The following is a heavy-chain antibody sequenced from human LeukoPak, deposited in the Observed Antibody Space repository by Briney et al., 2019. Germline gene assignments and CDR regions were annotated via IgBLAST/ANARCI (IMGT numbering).Heavy chain of an antibody. D-gene: IGHD3-3*01. CDR1: GFTSSNYA. CDR3: AKSEALRFLEWLFGY. J-gene: IGHJ4*02. V-gene: IGHV3-23*01. CDR2: ISGSSGST. Sequence: GGSLRLSCAASGFTSSNYAMSWVRQAPGKGLEWVSAISGSSGSTYYADSVKGRFTISRDNSKNTLYLQMNSLRAEDTAVYYCAKSEALRFLEWLFGYWGQGTLVTVSS.